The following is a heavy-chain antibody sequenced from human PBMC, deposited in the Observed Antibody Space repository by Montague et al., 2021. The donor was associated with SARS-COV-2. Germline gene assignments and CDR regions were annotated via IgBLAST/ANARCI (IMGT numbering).Heavy chain of an antibody. Sequence: TLSLTCTVSGASISTGIYYWSWIRQPAGKGLEWIGRIRTTGHTDYNSFLESRVLMSVDTSTNQFSLSLTSVTAADTAVYFCARFGSGTLEFDLWGQGTLVTVSS. CDR2: IRTTGHT. J-gene: IGHJ4*02. V-gene: IGHV4-61*02. CDR3: ARFGSGTLEFDL. D-gene: IGHD1-26*01. CDR1: GASISTGIYY.